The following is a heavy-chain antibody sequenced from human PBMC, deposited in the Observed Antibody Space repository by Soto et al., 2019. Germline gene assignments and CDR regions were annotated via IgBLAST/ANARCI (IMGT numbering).Heavy chain of an antibody. CDR2: IWYDGSNK. D-gene: IGHD3-3*01. V-gene: IGHV3-33*01. CDR3: ARDDTEHGWSRYYFDY. J-gene: IGHJ4*02. Sequence: QVQLVESGGGVVQPGRSLRLSCAASGFTFSSYGMHWVRQAPGKGLEWVAVIWYDGSNKYYADSVKGRFTISRDNSKNTLYPQMNSLRAEDTAVYSCARDDTEHGWSRYYFDYWGQGTLVTVSS. CDR1: GFTFSSYG.